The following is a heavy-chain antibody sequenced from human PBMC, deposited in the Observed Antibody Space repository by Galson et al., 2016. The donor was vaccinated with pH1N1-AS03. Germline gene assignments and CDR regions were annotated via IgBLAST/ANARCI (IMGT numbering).Heavy chain of an antibody. Sequence: SVKVSCKASGGTFSSFAISWVRQAPGQGLEWMGGIIPIFGTPNYAQKFQGRVTITADKSTFTAYMELSSLRSEDTAVYYCARPRGWSGHDAFDIWGQGTMVIVSS. V-gene: IGHV1-69*06. CDR3: ARPRGWSGHDAFDI. CDR2: IIPIFGTP. J-gene: IGHJ3*02. CDR1: GGTFSSFA. D-gene: IGHD3-3*01.